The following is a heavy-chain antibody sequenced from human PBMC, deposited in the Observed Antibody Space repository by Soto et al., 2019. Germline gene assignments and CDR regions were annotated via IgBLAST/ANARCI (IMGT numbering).Heavy chain of an antibody. Sequence: GGSLRLSCAASGFTFSDHYMDCVSQAAGKGLEGVARSRNRHNIYTTEYAASVKGRFTISRDDSKNSLYLQMDSLKTEDTAVYYCTRVGIVGSKVNLLDYWGQGTLVTVSS. D-gene: IGHD1-26*01. CDR2: SRNRHNIYTT. V-gene: IGHV3-72*01. CDR1: GFTFSDHY. CDR3: TRVGIVGSKVNLLDY. J-gene: IGHJ4*02.